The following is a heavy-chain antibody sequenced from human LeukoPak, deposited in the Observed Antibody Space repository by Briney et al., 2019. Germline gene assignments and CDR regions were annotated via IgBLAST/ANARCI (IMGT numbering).Heavy chain of an antibody. V-gene: IGHV1-69*13. CDR1: GGTFRSYA. J-gene: IGHJ4*02. D-gene: IGHD3-10*01. Sequence: GASVKVSCKASGGTFRSYAISWVRQAPGQGLEWMGGIIPMFGTPYYAQNFQGRVTITADESTSTAYMELRSLRSDDTAVYYCAREGHRGFREYWGQGTLVTVSS. CDR2: IIPMFGTP. CDR3: AREGHRGFREY.